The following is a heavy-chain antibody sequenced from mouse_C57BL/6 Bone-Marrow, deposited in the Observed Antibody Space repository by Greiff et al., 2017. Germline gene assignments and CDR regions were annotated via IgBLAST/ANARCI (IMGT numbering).Heavy chain of an antibody. D-gene: IGHD4-1*01. CDR3: ASAITGRFAY. Sequence: EVQVVESGGGLVKPGGSLKLSCAASGFTFSDYGMHWVRQAPEQGLEWVAYISSGSSTIYYADTVKGRFTISRDNANNTLFLQMTSLRSEDTAMYYCASAITGRFAYWGQGTLVTVSA. J-gene: IGHJ3*01. V-gene: IGHV5-17*01. CDR1: GFTFSDYG. CDR2: ISSGSSTI.